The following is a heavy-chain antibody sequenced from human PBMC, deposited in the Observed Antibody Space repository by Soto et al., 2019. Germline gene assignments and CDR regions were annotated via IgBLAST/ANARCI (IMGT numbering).Heavy chain of an antibody. CDR3: ASELAALNWFDP. Sequence: SVKVSCKASGGTFSTYGMNWVRLAPGQGLEWMGGIIPKFGTTNYAQKFQGRVTITADESTNTAYMELNYLRSEDTAVYYCASELAALNWFDPWGQGTLVTVSS. V-gene: IGHV1-69*13. J-gene: IGHJ5*02. CDR2: IIPKFGTT. D-gene: IGHD1-1*01. CDR1: GGTFSTYG.